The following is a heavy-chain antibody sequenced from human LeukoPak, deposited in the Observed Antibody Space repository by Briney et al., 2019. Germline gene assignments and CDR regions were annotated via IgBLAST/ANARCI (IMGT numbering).Heavy chain of an antibody. Sequence: SETLSLTCAVSGGSISSSNWWSWVRQPPGKGLEWIGEIYHSGSTNYNPSLKSRVTISVDKSKNQFSLKLSSVTAADTAVYYCARDRYDSSGYRLDYWGQGTLVTVSS. CDR2: IYHSGST. CDR1: GGSISSSNW. D-gene: IGHD3-22*01. V-gene: IGHV4-4*02. J-gene: IGHJ4*02. CDR3: ARDRYDSSGYRLDY.